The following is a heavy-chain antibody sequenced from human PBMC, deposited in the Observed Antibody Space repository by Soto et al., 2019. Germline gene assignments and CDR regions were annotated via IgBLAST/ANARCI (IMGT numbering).Heavy chain of an antibody. Sequence: SGPTLVNPTQTLTLTGTFSGFSLITSGMCVSWIRQPPGKALEWLALIDWDDDKYYSTSLKTRLTISKDTSKNQVVLTMTNMDPVDTATYYCARIRYTYGDYSYYFDYWGQGTLVTVSS. D-gene: IGHD4-17*01. CDR1: GFSLITSGMC. V-gene: IGHV2-70*01. J-gene: IGHJ4*02. CDR3: ARIRYTYGDYSYYFDY. CDR2: IDWDDDK.